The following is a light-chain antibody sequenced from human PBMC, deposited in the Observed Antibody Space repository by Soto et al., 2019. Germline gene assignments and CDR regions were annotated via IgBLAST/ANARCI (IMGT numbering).Light chain of an antibody. V-gene: IGKV3-20*01. J-gene: IGKJ5*01. CDR1: QSVSGSY. CDR3: QQYGSSPIT. CDR2: GAS. Sequence: VLPQSPGTLSLSPGERAPLSCRASQSVSGSYLAWYQQKPGQAPRLLIYGASSRATGIPDRFSGSGSGTDFTLTISRLEPEDFAVYYCQQYGSSPITSGQGARLEIK.